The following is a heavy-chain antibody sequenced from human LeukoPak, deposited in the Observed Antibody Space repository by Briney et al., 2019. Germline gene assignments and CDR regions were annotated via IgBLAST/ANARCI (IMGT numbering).Heavy chain of an antibody. Sequence: GASVKVSCKASEYTFTTYDIDWVRQATGQGLEWMGWMNPNSGNTGYAQKFQGRITMTRNTSISTAYMELSSLTSEDTAVYYCARVGLVWGVRGKGFEYWGQGTLVTVSS. J-gene: IGHJ4*02. V-gene: IGHV1-8*01. CDR3: ARVGLVWGVRGKGFEY. CDR2: MNPNSGNT. D-gene: IGHD3-10*01. CDR1: EYTFTTYD.